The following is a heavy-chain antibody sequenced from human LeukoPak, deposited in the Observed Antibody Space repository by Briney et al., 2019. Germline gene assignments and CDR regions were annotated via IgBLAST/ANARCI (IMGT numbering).Heavy chain of an antibody. D-gene: IGHD6-19*01. CDR2: IYYSGST. V-gene: IGHV4-39*07. Sequence: PSETLSLTCTVSGGSISSSSYYWGWIRQPPGKGLEWIGSIYYSGSTYYNPSLKSRVTISVDTSKNQFSLKLSSVTAADTAVYYCARRGPYSSGRYYYYYYMDVWGKGTTVTISS. CDR3: ARRGPYSSGRYYYYYYMDV. CDR1: GGSISSSSYY. J-gene: IGHJ6*03.